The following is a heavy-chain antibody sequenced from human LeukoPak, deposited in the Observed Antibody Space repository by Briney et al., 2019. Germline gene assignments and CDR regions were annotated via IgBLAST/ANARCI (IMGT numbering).Heavy chain of an antibody. D-gene: IGHD1-26*01. J-gene: IGHJ4*02. V-gene: IGHV3-7*01. CDR1: GFTFSSYS. Sequence: GGSLRLSCAASGFTFSSYSMNWVRQSPVKGLEWVASIKQGGSGRHYVDSVKGRFTISRDNAQNSLYLQMNSLRAEDTAVYYCARGSSGSYFQFIDYWGQGTLVTVSS. CDR3: ARGSSGSYFQFIDY. CDR2: IKQGGSGR.